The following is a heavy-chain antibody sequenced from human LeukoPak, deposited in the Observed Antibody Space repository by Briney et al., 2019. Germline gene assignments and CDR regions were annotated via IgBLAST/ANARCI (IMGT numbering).Heavy chain of an antibody. CDR1: GFTFSDYY. CDR2: ISTSGTTM. V-gene: IGHV3-11*04. D-gene: IGHD5-24*01. J-gene: IGHJ4*02. Sequence: GALRLSCAASGFTFSDYYMSWIRQAPGKGLEWVSYISTSGTTMYYADPVKGRFTISRDNAKNSLYLQMNSLRAEDTAVYYCAKLHGYNFDYWGQGTLVTVSS. CDR3: AKLHGYNFDY.